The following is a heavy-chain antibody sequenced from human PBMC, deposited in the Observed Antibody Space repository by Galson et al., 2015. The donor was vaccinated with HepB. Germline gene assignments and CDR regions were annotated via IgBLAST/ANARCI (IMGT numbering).Heavy chain of an antibody. V-gene: IGHV3-48*02. J-gene: IGHJ6*03. Sequence: SLRLSCAASGFTFSSYSMNWVRQAPGKGLEWVSYISSSSSTIYYADSVKGRFTISRDNAKNSLYLQMNSLRDEDTAVYYCARDNSYYCSSTSCYYYYYYMDVWGKGTTVTVSS. CDR2: ISSSSSTI. CDR1: GFTFSSYS. D-gene: IGHD2-2*01. CDR3: ARDNSYYCSSTSCYYYYYYMDV.